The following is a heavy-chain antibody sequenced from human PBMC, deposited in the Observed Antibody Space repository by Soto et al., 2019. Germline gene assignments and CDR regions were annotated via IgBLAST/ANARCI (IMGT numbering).Heavy chain of an antibody. CDR1: GYTFTGYY. D-gene: IGHD3-22*01. CDR3: AKDPAPYYYDSSGYYDY. J-gene: IGHJ4*02. CDR2: INPNSGGT. V-gene: IGHV1-2*04. Sequence: ASVKVSCKASGYTFTGYYMHWVRQAPGQGLEWMGWINPNSGGTNYAQKFQGWVTMTRDTSISTAYMELSRLRSDDTAVYYCAKDPAPYYYDSSGYYDYWGKGTLVTVSS.